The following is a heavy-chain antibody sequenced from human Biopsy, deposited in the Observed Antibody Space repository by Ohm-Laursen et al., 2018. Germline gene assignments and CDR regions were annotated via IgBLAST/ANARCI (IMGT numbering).Heavy chain of an antibody. Sequence: SLRLSCAATGFTFSNYEMNWVRQAPGKGLEWVSYISSSNNIYYADSVMGRFTISRDNGKNSLYLQMNSLRAEDTAVYYCARARGSVRLRYHFDYWGQGTLVTVSS. CDR1: GFTFSNYE. CDR3: ARARGSVRLRYHFDY. J-gene: IGHJ4*02. CDR2: ISSSNNI. V-gene: IGHV3-48*03. D-gene: IGHD1-26*01.